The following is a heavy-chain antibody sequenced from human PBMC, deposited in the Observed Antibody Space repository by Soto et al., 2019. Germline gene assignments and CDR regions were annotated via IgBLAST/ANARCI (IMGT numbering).Heavy chain of an antibody. J-gene: IGHJ6*02. CDR2: IIPIFGTA. V-gene: IGHV1-69*13. Sequence: SVKVACKASGCTFSSYAISWVRQAPGQGLEWMGGIIPIFGTANYAQKFQGRVTITADESTSTAYMELSSLRSEDTAAYYCARERGYSYGTGPPVVWGQGTTVTVSS. CDR1: GCTFSSYA. D-gene: IGHD5-18*01. CDR3: ARERGYSYGTGPPVV.